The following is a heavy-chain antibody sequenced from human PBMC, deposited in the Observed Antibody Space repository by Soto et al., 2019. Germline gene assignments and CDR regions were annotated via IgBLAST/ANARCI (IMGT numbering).Heavy chain of an antibody. J-gene: IGHJ4*02. Sequence: SETLSLTCTVSGGSISSSSYYWGWIHQPPGKGLEWIGSIYYSGSTYYNPSLKSRVTISVDTSKNQFSLKLSCVTAADTAVYYCASYYYDSSGYYNWGQGTLVTVSS. CDR2: IYYSGST. CDR1: GGSISSSSYY. D-gene: IGHD3-22*01. V-gene: IGHV4-39*01. CDR3: ASYYYDSSGYYN.